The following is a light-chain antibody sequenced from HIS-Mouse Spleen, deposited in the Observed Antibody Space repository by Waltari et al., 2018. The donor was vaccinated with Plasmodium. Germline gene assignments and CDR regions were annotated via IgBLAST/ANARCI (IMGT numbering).Light chain of an antibody. CDR3: YSTDSSGNHRV. J-gene: IGLJ3*02. CDR2: EDS. Sequence: SYELTQPPSVSVSPGQTARITCSGDALQKKYAYWYQQKSGQAPVLLIYEDSKRPPGIPERVSGSSSGTMATLTSSGAQVEDEADYYCYSTDSSGNHRVFGGGTKLTVL. V-gene: IGLV3-10*01. CDR1: ALQKKY.